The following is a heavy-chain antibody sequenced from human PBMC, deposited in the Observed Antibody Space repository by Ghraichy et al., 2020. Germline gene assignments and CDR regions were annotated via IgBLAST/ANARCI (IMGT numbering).Heavy chain of an antibody. CDR2: ISGSGDYT. V-gene: IGHV3-23*01. CDR3: ANSYDFADYAFDL. Sequence: GGSLRLSCAASGFAFSSYAVSWVRQAPGKGLEWVSAISGSGDYTYYADSVKSRFTISRDNSKNTLYLQMNSLRAEDTAVYYCANSYDFADYAFDLWGQGTMVTVSS. J-gene: IGHJ3*01. CDR1: GFAFSSYA. D-gene: IGHD3-3*01.